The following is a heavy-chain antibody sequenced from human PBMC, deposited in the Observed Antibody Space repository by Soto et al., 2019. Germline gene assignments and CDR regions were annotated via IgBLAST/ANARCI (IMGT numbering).Heavy chain of an antibody. CDR1: GYSFTNYW. J-gene: IGHJ5*02. V-gene: IGHV5-51*01. CDR2: IYPSDSDT. Sequence: GESLKISCKGSGYSFTNYWIAWVPQMPGKGLEYMGIIYPSDSDTRYSPSFQGQVTISADKSISTAYLQWSSLKASDTAIYYCARHGFYGDYSSNYFDPWGQGTLVTVSS. D-gene: IGHD4-17*01. CDR3: ARHGFYGDYSSNYFDP.